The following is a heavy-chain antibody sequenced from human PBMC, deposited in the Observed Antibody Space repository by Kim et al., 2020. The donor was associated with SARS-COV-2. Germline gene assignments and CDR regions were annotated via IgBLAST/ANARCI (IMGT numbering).Heavy chain of an antibody. V-gene: IGHV1-69*02. CDR1: GGTFSSYT. CDR3: ASVSDDYGDYYYGMDV. Sequence: SVKVSCKASGGTFSSYTISWVRQAPGQGLEWMGRIIPILGIANYAQKFQGRVTITADKSTSTAYMELSSLRSEDTAVYYCASVSDDYGDYYYGMDVWGQGTTVTVSS. CDR2: IIPILGIA. D-gene: IGHD4-17*01. J-gene: IGHJ6*02.